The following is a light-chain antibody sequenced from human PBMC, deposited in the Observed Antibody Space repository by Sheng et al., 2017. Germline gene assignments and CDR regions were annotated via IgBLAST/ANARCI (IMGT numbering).Light chain of an antibody. CDR2: GTS. J-gene: IGKJ4*01. Sequence: EIVLTQSPATLSLSPGESATLSCRASQSISSTSLAWYQQKPGQAPRLLIYGTSSRATGIPDRFSGSGSGTDFILTISSLEPEDFAVYYCQQYGGSTGTFGGGTRVDIK. CDR3: QQYGGSTGT. V-gene: IGKV3-20*01. CDR1: QSISSTS.